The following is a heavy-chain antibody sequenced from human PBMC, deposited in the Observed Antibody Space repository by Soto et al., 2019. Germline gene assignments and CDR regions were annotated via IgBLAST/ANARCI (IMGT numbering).Heavy chain of an antibody. V-gene: IGHV3-23*01. CDR2: ISGGGGRT. CDR3: AKGSSYDFWSGYYTYYFDY. Sequence: GGSLRLSCAASGFTFSGYAMSWVRQAPGKGLEWVSAISGGGGRTYYVDSVKGRFTISRDNSKNNLYLQMNSLRAEDTAVYSCAKGSSYDFWSGYYTYYFDYWGQGTLVTVSS. D-gene: IGHD3-3*01. CDR1: GFTFSGYA. J-gene: IGHJ4*02.